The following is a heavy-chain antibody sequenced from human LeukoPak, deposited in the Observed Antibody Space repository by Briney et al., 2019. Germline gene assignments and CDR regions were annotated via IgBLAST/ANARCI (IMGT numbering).Heavy chain of an antibody. Sequence: ASLKLSCTTSGFTFTSNGISWVRQAPGQGLEWMAWIGADGANTMCAERLQGRVTMTADTSTATVYLELSSLRSDDTAIYYCEPNVVGAAFGRVDWGHRTLGTV. V-gene: IGHV1-18*01. D-gene: IGHD2-15*01. CDR2: IGADGANT. CDR3: EPNVVGAAFGRVD. J-gene: IGHJ4*01. CDR1: GFTFTSNG.